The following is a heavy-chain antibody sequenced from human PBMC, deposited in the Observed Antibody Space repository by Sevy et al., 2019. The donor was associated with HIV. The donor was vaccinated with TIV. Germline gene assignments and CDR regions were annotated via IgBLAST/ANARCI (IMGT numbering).Heavy chain of an antibody. CDR1: GLTFSSYA. V-gene: IGHV3-23*01. CDR3: AKLLAAANIYYYGMDV. D-gene: IGHD6-13*01. J-gene: IGHJ6*02. CDR2: ISGSGGST. Sequence: GGSLRLSCAASGLTFSSYAMSWIRQAPGKGLEWVSSISGSGGSTYYADSVKGRFTISRDNSKNTLYLQMNSLRAEDTAVYYCAKLLAAANIYYYGMDVWGQGTTVTVSS.